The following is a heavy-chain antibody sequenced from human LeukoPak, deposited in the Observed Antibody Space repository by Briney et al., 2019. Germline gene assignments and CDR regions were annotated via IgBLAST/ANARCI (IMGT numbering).Heavy chain of an antibody. CDR3: ARGRYSGTTYYFDY. CDR2: IKKDGSET. D-gene: IGHD5-12*01. J-gene: IGHJ4*02. V-gene: IGHV3-7*03. CDR1: GFTFSSYS. Sequence: GGSLRLSCAASGFTFSSYSMNWVRQVPGKGLEWVANIKKDGSETYYVDSVKGRFTISRDNAKNSLYLQMNSLRAEDTAMYYCARGRYSGTTYYFDYWGQGTLVTVSS.